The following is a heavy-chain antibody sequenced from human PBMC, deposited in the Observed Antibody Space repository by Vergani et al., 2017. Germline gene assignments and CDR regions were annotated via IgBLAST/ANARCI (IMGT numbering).Heavy chain of an antibody. Sequence: QVQLVESGGGVVQPGRSLRLSCAASGFTFSSHGMHWVRQAPGKGLEWVAVISYDGSNKYYADSVKGRFTISRDNSKNTLYLQMNSLRAEDTAVYYCAKVAGWLQLAWXFDLWGRGTLVTVAS. CDR3: AKVAGWLQLAWXFDL. D-gene: IGHD5-24*01. CDR1: GFTFSSHG. CDR2: ISYDGSNK. V-gene: IGHV3-30*18. J-gene: IGHJ2*01.